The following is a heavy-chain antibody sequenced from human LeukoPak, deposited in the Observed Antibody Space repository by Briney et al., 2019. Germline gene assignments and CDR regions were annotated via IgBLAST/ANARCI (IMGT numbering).Heavy chain of an antibody. D-gene: IGHD6-6*01. V-gene: IGHV5-51*01. CDR2: IYPGDSDT. CDR1: GYSFTSYW. J-gene: IGHJ4*02. Sequence: GESLKISCKGSGYSFTSYWIGWVRQMPGKGLEWMGIIYPGDSDTRYSPSFQGQVTISADKSISTAYMELSRLRSDDTAVYYCARDFGHGSSSDYFDYWGQGTLVTVSS. CDR3: ARDFGHGSSSDYFDY.